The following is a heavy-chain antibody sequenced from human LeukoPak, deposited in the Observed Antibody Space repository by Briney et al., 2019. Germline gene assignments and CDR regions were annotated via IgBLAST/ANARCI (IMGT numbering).Heavy chain of an antibody. CDR1: GASVTDYY. V-gene: IGHV4-59*02. J-gene: IGHJ5*02. CDR3: TRGHWGLQS. Sequence: SDTLSLTCTVSGASVTDYYWSWIRQSPGKVLEWISYIHHSGNSDYNPSLRSRVTTSLDTSKNQFSLNLISVTAADTAVYYCTRGHWGLQSWSQGTLVTVSS. D-gene: IGHD7-27*01. CDR2: IHHSGNS.